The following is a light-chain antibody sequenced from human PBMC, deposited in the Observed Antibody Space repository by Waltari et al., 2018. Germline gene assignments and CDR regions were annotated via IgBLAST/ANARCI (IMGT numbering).Light chain of an antibody. V-gene: IGLV2-14*01. Sequence: QSALTQPASVSGSPGTSITISCTGTSSHVGSYNYVAWYQHHPGKAPKVIIYEVSNRPSGVSNRSSGSKSANTASLTISGLQAEDEADYYCSSYTTSSALGVFGGGTKLTVL. J-gene: IGLJ3*02. CDR3: SSYTTSSALGV. CDR2: EVS. CDR1: SSHVGSYNY.